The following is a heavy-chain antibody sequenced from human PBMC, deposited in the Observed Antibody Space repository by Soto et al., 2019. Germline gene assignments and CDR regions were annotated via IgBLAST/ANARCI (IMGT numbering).Heavy chain of an antibody. D-gene: IGHD3-22*01. CDR3: ARGHYDSSGYRTYYYYGMDV. J-gene: IGHJ6*02. CDR1: GYTFTGYY. V-gene: IGHV1-2*04. Sequence: ASVTVSCKASGYTFTGYYMHWVRQAPGQGLEWMGWINPNSGGTNYAQKFQGWVTMTRDTSISTAYMELSRLRSDDTAVYYCARGHYDSSGYRTYYYYGMDVWGQGTTVTVSS. CDR2: INPNSGGT.